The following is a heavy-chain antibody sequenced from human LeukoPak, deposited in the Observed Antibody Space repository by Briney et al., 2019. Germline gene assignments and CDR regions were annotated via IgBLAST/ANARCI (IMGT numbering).Heavy chain of an antibody. CDR1: GHLFDDYG. V-gene: IGHV3-9*01. CDR2: ISWSSESI. D-gene: IGHD3-9*01. J-gene: IGHJ4*02. Sequence: PGGSLRLSCVGSSGHLFDDYGMHWLRQAPGNGLEWVAGISWSSESIGYAASVKCRFSISRDNAQISVYLQMNSLRVEDTALYYCAKGNPDWSIGYWGQGTLVTVSA. CDR3: AKGNPDWSIGY.